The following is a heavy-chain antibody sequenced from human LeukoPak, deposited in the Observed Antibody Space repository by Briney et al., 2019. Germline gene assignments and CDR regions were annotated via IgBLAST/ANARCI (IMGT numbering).Heavy chain of an antibody. Sequence: SETLSLTCTVSGGSVSSGSYDWSWIRQPPGKGLEWIGYIYYSGSTNYNPSLKSRVTISVDTSKNQFSLKLSSVTAADTAVYYCARDLDPPRGPWFDPWGQGTLVTVSS. CDR2: IYYSGST. J-gene: IGHJ5*02. CDR3: ARDLDPPRGPWFDP. V-gene: IGHV4-61*01. CDR1: GGSVSSGSYD.